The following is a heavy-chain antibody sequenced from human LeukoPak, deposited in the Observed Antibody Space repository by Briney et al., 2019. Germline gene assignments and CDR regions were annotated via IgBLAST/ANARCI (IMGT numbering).Heavy chain of an antibody. V-gene: IGHV4-34*01. CDR3: ARGNMWDYRRYYYYMDV. D-gene: IGHD4-11*01. CDR1: GGSFSGYY. J-gene: IGHJ6*03. Sequence: PSETLSLTCAVYGGSFSGYYWSWIRQSPGKGLEWIGEINHSGSTNYNPSLKSRVTISVDTSKNQFSLKLNSVTAADTAIYYCARGNMWDYRRYYYYMDVWGKGTTVTVSS. CDR2: INHSGST.